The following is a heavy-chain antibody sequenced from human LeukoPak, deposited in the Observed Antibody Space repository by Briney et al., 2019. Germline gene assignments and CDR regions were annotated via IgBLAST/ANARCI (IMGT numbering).Heavy chain of an antibody. CDR3: AKDIFRWSFDY. Sequence: PGGSLRLSLAASRFNHGWNPMAWVGPPGGRGVAGVSAIEGRNDNTHYADSVRGRFTISRDTSKSTLFLQMNSLRADDTATYFCAKDIFRWSFDYWAQGVLVTVSS. D-gene: IGHD2-21*01. CDR1: RFNHGWNP. V-gene: IGHV3-23*01. CDR2: IEGRNDNT. J-gene: IGHJ4*02.